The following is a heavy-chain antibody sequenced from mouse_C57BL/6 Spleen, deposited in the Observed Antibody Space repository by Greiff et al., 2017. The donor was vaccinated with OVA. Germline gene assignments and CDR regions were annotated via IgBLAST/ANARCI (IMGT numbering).Heavy chain of an antibody. J-gene: IGHJ1*03. CDR3: ARPVDGYNGYYDV. CDR1: GYTFTSYW. D-gene: IGHD2-3*01. Sequence: QVQLQQPGAELVMPGASVKLSCKASGYTFTSYWMHWVKQRPGQGLAWIGVIDPSDSYTNYNQKFQGKSTLTVDKSTSTAYMQLSSLTSEDSAVYYCARPVDGYNGYYDVWGTGTTVTVSS. CDR2: IDPSDSYT. V-gene: IGHV1-69*01.